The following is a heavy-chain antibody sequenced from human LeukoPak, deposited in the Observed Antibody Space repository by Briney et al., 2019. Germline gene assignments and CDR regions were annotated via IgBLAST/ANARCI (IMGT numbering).Heavy chain of an antibody. V-gene: IGHV3-20*04. Sequence: PGGSLRLYCAASGFTFDDYGMSWVRQAPGKGLEWVSGINWNGRSTRYADSVKGRFTISRDNAKNSLYLQMNSLRADDTAMYYCARAGELRYMDVWGKGTAVTVSS. CDR2: INWNGRST. D-gene: IGHD3-16*01. CDR3: ARAGELRYMDV. J-gene: IGHJ6*03. CDR1: GFTFDDYG.